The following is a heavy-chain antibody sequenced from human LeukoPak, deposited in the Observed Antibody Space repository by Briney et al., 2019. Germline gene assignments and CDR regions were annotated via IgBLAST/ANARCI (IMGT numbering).Heavy chain of an antibody. J-gene: IGHJ3*02. CDR2: IYCSGST. D-gene: IGHD3-16*02. CDR3: ARAHYDYVWGSYRTDAFDI. CDR1: GGSISSSSYY. V-gene: IGHV4-39*07. Sequence: PSETLSLTCTVSGGSISSSSYYWGWIRQPPGKRLEWIGSIYCSGSTYYKPSLKSRVTISVDTSKNQFSLKRSSVTAADTAVYYCARAHYDYVWGSYRTDAFDIWGQGTMVTVSS.